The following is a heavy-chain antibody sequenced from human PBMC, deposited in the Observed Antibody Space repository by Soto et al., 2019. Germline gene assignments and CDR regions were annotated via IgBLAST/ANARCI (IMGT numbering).Heavy chain of an antibody. J-gene: IGHJ4*02. V-gene: IGHV4-39*07. CDR3: AREASIRYDFWSGYYRYFDY. D-gene: IGHD3-3*01. Sequence: SETLSLTCTVSGGSISSSSYYWGWIRQPPGKGLEWIGSIYYSGSPYYNPSLKSLVTISVDTSKNKFSLKLSSGTAADTAVSYCAREASIRYDFWSGYYRYFDYWGQGTLVTVSS. CDR2: IYYSGSP. CDR1: GGSISSSSYY.